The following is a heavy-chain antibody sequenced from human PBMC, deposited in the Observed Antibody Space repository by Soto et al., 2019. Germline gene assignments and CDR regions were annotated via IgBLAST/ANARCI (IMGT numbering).Heavy chain of an antibody. CDR3: ARVNYGNYYYYYVMDV. CDR2: IYYSGST. Sequence: PSETLSLTCTVSGGSISNYYWCWIHQPPGKGLEWIGYIYYSGSTNYNPSLKSRVTISVDTSKNQFSLKLNSVTAADTAVYYCARVNYGNYYYYYVMDVWGQGTTVTVS. D-gene: IGHD4-17*01. CDR1: GGSISNYY. V-gene: IGHV4-59*01. J-gene: IGHJ6*02.